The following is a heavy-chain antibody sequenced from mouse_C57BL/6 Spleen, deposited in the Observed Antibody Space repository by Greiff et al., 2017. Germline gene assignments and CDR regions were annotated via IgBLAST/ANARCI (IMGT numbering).Heavy chain of an antibody. CDR3: VREPSWAMDY. D-gene: IGHD6-1*01. V-gene: IGHV10-1*01. Sequence: EVKVVESGGGLVQPKGSLKLSCAASGFSFNTYAMNWVRQAPGKGLEWVASIRSKSNNYATYYAESVKDRFTISRDDSESMLNLQMNNLKTEDTAMYYCVREPSWAMDYWGQGTSVTVSS. CDR1: GFSFNTYA. CDR2: IRSKSNNYAT. J-gene: IGHJ4*01.